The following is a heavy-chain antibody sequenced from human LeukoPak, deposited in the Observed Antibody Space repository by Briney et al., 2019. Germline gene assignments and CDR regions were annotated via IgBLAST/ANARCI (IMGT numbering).Heavy chain of an antibody. D-gene: IGHD4-17*01. J-gene: IGHJ5*02. CDR3: ASPPDYGDYEP. V-gene: IGHV3-30*04. CDR1: GFTFSSYA. Sequence: PGRSLRLSCAASGFTFSSYAMHWVRQAPGKGLEWVAVISYDGSNKYYADSVKGRFTISRDNSKNTLYLQMNSLRAEDTAVYYCASPPDYGDYEPWGQGTLVTVSS. CDR2: ISYDGSNK.